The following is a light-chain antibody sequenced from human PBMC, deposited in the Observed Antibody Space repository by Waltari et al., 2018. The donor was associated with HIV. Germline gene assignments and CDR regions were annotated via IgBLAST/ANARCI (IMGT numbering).Light chain of an antibody. V-gene: IGLV1-44*01. CDR3: ASWEDSLNGVV. CDR1: RSNIGRTS. J-gene: IGLJ2*01. CDR2: SDN. Sequence: QSVLTQPPSASGPPGQRVTMSCSGSRSNIGRTSVNWYQQLPGTAPKLLIYSDNQRPFGVPDRFSGSKSGTSGSLAISGLQSEDEAVYYCASWEDSLNGVVFGGGTKLTVL.